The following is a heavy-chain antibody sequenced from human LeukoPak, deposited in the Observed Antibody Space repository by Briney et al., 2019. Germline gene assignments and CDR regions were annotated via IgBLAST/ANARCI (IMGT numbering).Heavy chain of an antibody. D-gene: IGHD6-13*01. CDR1: GFTFNTYS. J-gene: IGHJ4*02. CDR3: ARDQISSSLYKEPLDY. Sequence: GGSLRLSCAASGFTFNTYSMNWVRQAPGKGLEWVSYISSTSSTIHYADSVKGRFTISRDNAKNSLYLQMNSLRDEDTAVYYCARDQISSSLYKEPLDYWGQGTLVTVSS. V-gene: IGHV3-48*02. CDR2: ISSTSSTI.